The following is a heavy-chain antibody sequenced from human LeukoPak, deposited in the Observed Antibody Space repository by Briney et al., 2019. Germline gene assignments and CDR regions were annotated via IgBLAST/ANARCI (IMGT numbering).Heavy chain of an antibody. CDR1: GGSFSGYY. J-gene: IGHJ4*02. CDR3: ARNCSGDSCSSFVDY. D-gene: IGHD2-15*01. Sequence: PSETLSLTCAVYGGSFSGYYWSWIRQPPGKGLEWIWEINHSGSTNYNPSLKSRVTISVDTSKNQFSLKLSSVTAADTAVYYCARNCSGDSCSSFVDYWGQGTLVTVSS. CDR2: INHSGST. V-gene: IGHV4-34*01.